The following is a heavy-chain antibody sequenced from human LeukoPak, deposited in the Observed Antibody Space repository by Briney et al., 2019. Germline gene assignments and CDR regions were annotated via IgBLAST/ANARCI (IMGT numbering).Heavy chain of an antibody. D-gene: IGHD3-22*01. J-gene: IGHJ4*02. V-gene: IGHV4-59*01. CDR1: GGSISSYY. Sequence: SETLPLTCTVSGGSISSYYWSWIRQPPGKGLEWMGYIYYSGSTNYNPSLKSRVTISVDTSKNQFYMKLSSVTAADKAIYYFATHYYDSIGYIRAFDHWGQGTLVTVSS. CDR2: IYYSGST. CDR3: ATHYYDSIGYIRAFDH.